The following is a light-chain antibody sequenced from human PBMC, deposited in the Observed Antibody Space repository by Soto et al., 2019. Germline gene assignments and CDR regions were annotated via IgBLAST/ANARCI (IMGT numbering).Light chain of an antibody. J-gene: IGKJ5*01. Sequence: IVLTQSPGTLSLSPGERATLSCRASQSVSSSYLAWYQQKPGQAPRLLIYDTSYRAAGIPDRFSGSGSATDFTLTISSLEPEDFAVYYCQQRSNWITFGQGTRLDIK. CDR3: QQRSNWIT. CDR2: DTS. CDR1: QSVSSSY. V-gene: IGKV3D-20*02.